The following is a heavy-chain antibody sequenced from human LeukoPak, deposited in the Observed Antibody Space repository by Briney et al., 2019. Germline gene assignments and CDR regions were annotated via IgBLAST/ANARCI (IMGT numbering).Heavy chain of an antibody. CDR2: IYYSGST. V-gene: IGHV4-59*01. CDR3: ARDGGMGALDY. CDR1: GGSISSYY. J-gene: IGHJ4*02. D-gene: IGHD1-26*01. Sequence: SETLSLTCTVSGGSISSYYWSWIRQPPGKGLEWIGYIYYSGSTNYNPSLKSRVTISVDTSKNQFSLKLSSVTAADTAVYYCARDGGMGALDYWGQGTLVTVSS.